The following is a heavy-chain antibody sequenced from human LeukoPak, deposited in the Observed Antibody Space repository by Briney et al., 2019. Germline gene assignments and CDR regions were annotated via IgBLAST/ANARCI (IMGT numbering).Heavy chain of an antibody. CDR1: VGTFSNDA. D-gene: IGHD3-10*01. CDR2: IIPNLGMA. V-gene: IGHV1-69*04. Sequence: AVRVSCKASVGTFSNDAISGVRQAPGQGVECRGRIIPNLGMALYSQTFKGRVMIPADQSPSTASLEPSRLTYADTDVYFCARVTLVRVWLPVPGAFAIWGQGTMVTAS. CDR3: ARVTLVRVWLPVPGAFAI. J-gene: IGHJ3*02.